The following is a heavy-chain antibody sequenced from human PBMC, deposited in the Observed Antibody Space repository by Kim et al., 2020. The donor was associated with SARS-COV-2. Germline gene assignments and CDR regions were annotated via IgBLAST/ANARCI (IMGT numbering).Heavy chain of an antibody. J-gene: IGHJ6*02. V-gene: IGHV4-39*01. CDR2: IYYSGST. Sequence: SETLSLTCTVSGGSISSSSYYWGWIRQPPGKGLEWIGSIYYSGSTYYNPSLKSRVTISVDTSKNQFSLKLSSVTAADTAVYYCARGWYYYYGMDVWGQGTTVTVSS. CDR3: ARGWYYYYGMDV. CDR1: GGSISSSSYY.